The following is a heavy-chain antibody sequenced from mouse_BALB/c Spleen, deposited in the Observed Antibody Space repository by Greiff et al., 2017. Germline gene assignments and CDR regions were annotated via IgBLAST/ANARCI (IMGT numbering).Heavy chain of an antibody. V-gene: IGHV1-69*02. D-gene: IGHD1-1*01. J-gene: IGHJ4*01. Sequence: QVQLQQPGAELVKPGASVKLSCKASGYTFTSYWMHWVKQRPGQGLEWIGEIDPSDSYTNYNQKFKGKATLTVDKSSSTAYMQLSSLTSEDTAVYYCARSGGSSYGYAMDYWGQGTSVTVSS. CDR3: ARSGGSSYGYAMDY. CDR1: GYTFTSYW. CDR2: IDPSDSYT.